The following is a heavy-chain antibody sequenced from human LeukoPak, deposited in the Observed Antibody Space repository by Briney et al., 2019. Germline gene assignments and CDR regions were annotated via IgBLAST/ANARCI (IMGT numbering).Heavy chain of an antibody. CDR3: ARRANARGLDILTGLIDY. J-gene: IGHJ4*02. Sequence: ASVKVSCKASGYTFTSYGISWVRQAPGQGLKWMGWISAYNGNTNYAQKLQGRVTMTTDTSTSTAYMELRSLRSDDTAVYYCARRANARGLDILTGLIDYWGQGTLVTVSS. D-gene: IGHD3-9*01. CDR2: ISAYNGNT. V-gene: IGHV1-18*01. CDR1: GYTFTSYG.